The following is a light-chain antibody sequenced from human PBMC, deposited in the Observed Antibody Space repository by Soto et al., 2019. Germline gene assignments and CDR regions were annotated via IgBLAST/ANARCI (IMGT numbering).Light chain of an antibody. V-gene: IGLV1-44*01. J-gene: IGLJ3*02. CDR2: NND. CDR3: TTWDDSLDGRL. Sequence: QSALTQPPSASGTPGQRVTITCSGSSSNIGSNSVSWYQHLPGTAPKLLICNNDQRPSGVPDRFSASKSVTSASLTISGLQSEDAADYFCTTWDDSLDGRLFGGGTKLTVL. CDR1: SSNIGSNS.